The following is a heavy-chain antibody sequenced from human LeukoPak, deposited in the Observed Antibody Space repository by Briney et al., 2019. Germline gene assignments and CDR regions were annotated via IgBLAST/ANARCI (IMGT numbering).Heavy chain of an antibody. CDR3: ARDLFSPFVTTSLGSAFDI. CDR2: IWYDGSNK. D-gene: IGHD4-17*01. V-gene: IGHV3-33*01. CDR1: GFTFSSYG. J-gene: IGHJ3*02. Sequence: GGSLRLSCAASGFTFSSYGMHWVRQAPGKGLEWVAVIWYDGSNKYYADSVKGRFTISRDNSKNTLYLQMNSLRAEDTAVYYCARDLFSPFVTTSLGSAFDIWGQGTMVTVSS.